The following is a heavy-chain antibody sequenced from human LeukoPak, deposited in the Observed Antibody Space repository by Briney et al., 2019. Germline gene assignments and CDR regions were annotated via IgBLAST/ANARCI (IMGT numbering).Heavy chain of an antibody. CDR3: ARDPLGYCSGGSCYSFWFDP. CDR2: ISSSGSTI. V-gene: IGHV3-11*01. Sequence: GGSLRVSCAASGFTFSDYYMSWIRQAPGKGLEWVSYISSSGSTIYYADSVKGRFTISRDNAKNSLYLQMNSLRAEDTAVYYCARDPLGYCSGGSCYSFWFDPWGQGTLVTVSS. J-gene: IGHJ5*02. D-gene: IGHD2-15*01. CDR1: GFTFSDYY.